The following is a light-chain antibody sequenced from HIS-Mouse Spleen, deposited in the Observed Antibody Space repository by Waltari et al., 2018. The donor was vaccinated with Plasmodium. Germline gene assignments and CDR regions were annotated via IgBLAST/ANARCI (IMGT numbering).Light chain of an antibody. CDR3: QQFNSYPRT. CDR1: PGISSA. V-gene: IGKV1-13*02. Sequence: ALQLTQSPSSLSASVGARVTISCRASPGISSALAWYQQKPGKAPKLLIYDASSVESGVPSRFSGSGAETDFTRTISSLQPEDFATYYCQQFNSYPRTFGGGTKVESK. J-gene: IGKJ4*01. CDR2: DAS.